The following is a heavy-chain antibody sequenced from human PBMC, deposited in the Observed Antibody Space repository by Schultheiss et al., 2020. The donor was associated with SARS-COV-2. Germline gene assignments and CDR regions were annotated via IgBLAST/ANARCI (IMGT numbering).Heavy chain of an antibody. Sequence: GGSLRLSCTASGFTFGDYAMSWFRQAPGKGLEWVGFIRSKAYGGTTEYAASVKGRFTISRDDSKGIAYLQMNSLKTEDTAVYYCAKDSWKTVTTHWGQGTLVTVSS. CDR2: IRSKAYGGTT. CDR3: AKDSWKTVTTH. J-gene: IGHJ4*02. CDR1: GFTFGDYA. V-gene: IGHV3-49*03. D-gene: IGHD4-17*01.